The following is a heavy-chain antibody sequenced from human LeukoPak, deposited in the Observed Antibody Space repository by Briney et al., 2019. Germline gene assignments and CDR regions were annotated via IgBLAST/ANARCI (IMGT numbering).Heavy chain of an antibody. J-gene: IGHJ4*02. V-gene: IGHV3-21*01. D-gene: IGHD5-24*01. CDR2: ISSCSSYI. CDR3: ARDKMATIDY. CDR1: GFTFSSYS. Sequence: KPGGSLRLSCAASGFTFSSYSMNWVRQAPGKGLEWVSSISSCSSYIYYADSVKGRFTISRDNAKNSLYLQMNSLRAEDTAVYYCARDKMATIDYWGQGTLVTVSS.